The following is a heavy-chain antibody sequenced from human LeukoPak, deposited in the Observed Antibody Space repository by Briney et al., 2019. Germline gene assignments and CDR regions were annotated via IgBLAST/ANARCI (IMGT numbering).Heavy chain of an antibody. Sequence: TSETLSLTCAVYGGSFSGHSWSWIRQAPGKGLEWIGEISHTGGINYNPSLKSRVTISADTSKNQFSLRLTSVTAADTAVYYCARHVHVSMIVVILSDYFDYWGRGTLVSVSS. CDR3: ARHVHVSMIVVILSDYFDY. CDR1: GGSFSGHS. D-gene: IGHD3-22*01. J-gene: IGHJ4*02. V-gene: IGHV4-34*01. CDR2: ISHTGGI.